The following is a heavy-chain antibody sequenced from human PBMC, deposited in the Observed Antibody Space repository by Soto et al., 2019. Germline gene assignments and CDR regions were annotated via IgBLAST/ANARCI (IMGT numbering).Heavy chain of an antibody. V-gene: IGHV5-51*01. CDR2: LYPGDSDT. Sequence: GESLKISCKGSGYSFTSYWIGWVRQMPGKGLEWMGILYPGDSDTRYSPSFQGQVTISADKSISTAYLHLSSLKASDTAAYYCARLTVLPAAISGVGDRYFDYWGQGTLVTVSS. D-gene: IGHD2-2*01. J-gene: IGHJ4*02. CDR3: ARLTVLPAAISGVGDRYFDY. CDR1: GYSFTSYW.